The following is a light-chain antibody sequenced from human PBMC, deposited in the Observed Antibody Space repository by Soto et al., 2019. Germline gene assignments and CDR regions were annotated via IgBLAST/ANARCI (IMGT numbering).Light chain of an antibody. CDR2: DAS. J-gene: IGKJ2*01. V-gene: IGKV1-5*01. Sequence: DIQMTQAPSTLSASVGDRVIITCRVRQSSSSWLACYQQKPGKAPKLLIYDASSLESGVPSRFSGSGSGTEFTLNISSLQHDDFATYSCKQYNSYLYTFGQETQLEIK. CDR1: QSSSSW. CDR3: KQYNSYLYT.